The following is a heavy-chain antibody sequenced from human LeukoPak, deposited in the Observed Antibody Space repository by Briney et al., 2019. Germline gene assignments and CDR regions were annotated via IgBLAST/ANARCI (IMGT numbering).Heavy chain of an antibody. CDR1: GGSISNYY. V-gene: IGHV4-4*07. J-gene: IGHJ4*02. CDR3: ARATPTAMFEY. Sequence: SETLSLTCTVSGGSISNYYWSWIRQPAGKGLEWIGRIYASGSTNYNPSLKSRLTMSVDTSKNQFSLKLGSVTAADTAVYYCARATPTAMFEYWGQGTLVTVSS. CDR2: IYASGST. D-gene: IGHD5-18*01.